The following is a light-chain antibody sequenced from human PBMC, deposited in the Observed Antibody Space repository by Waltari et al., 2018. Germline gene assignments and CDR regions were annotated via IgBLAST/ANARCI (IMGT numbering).Light chain of an antibody. CDR1: QSVSTN. Sequence: IVMTQSPATLSVSPGERVALSCRASQSVSTNFAWYQQRPGQAPRLLIYDTSTRATGIPARFSGSGSGTEFTLTISSLQSEDSAIYYCQQYENLITFGQGIRLEIK. V-gene: IGKV3D-15*01. CDR3: QQYENLIT. J-gene: IGKJ5*01. CDR2: DTS.